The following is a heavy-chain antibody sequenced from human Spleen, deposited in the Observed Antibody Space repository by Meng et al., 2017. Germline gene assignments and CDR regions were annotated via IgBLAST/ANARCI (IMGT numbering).Heavy chain of an antibody. CDR1: GGSFSGYY. CDR2: INRSGGT. CDR3: ARVGSSSWFVAD. V-gene: IGHV4-34*01. D-gene: IGHD6-13*01. J-gene: IGHJ4*02. Sequence: VQLQQGGPGLLKSSETLSLTCAVYGGSFSGYYWSWIRQPPGKGLEWIGEINRSGGTNYNPSLKSRITISVDTSKNQFSLKLSSVTAADTAVYYCARVGSSSWFVADWGQGTLVTVSS.